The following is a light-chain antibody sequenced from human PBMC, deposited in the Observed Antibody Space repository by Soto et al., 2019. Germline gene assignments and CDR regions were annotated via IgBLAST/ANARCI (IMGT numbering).Light chain of an antibody. J-gene: IGLJ1*01. CDR3: SSWYASMFGYV. V-gene: IGLV1-44*01. Sequence: QSVLTQPPSASGTPGQRVTISCSGSSSNIGSKTVNWYQQLPGTDPKLLIYSDNQRPSGVPARFSASKSGTSASLAISVLQSEDEADYYCSSWYASMFGYVFGTGTKVTVL. CDR1: SSNIGSKT. CDR2: SDN.